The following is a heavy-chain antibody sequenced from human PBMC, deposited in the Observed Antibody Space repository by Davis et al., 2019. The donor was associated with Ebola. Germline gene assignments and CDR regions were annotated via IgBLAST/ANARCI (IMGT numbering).Heavy chain of an antibody. CDR2: IYYSGST. D-gene: IGHD3-3*01. J-gene: IGHJ4*02. V-gene: IGHV4-59*01. CDR1: GGTISTYY. CDR3: AGDLSRSGYNLDYFDY. Sequence: MPGGSLRLSCTVSGGTISTYYWSWIRQPPGRGLEWIGSIYYSGSTNYNPSLKSRVTISLDTSKNQFSLKLSSVTAADTAVYYCAGDLSRSGYNLDYFDYWGQGTLVTVSS.